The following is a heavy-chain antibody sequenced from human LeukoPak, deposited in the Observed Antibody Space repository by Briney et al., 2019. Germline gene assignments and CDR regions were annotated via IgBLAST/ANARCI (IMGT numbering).Heavy chain of an antibody. V-gene: IGHV3-23*01. CDR3: AKEPGDGSGWYYFDY. J-gene: IGHJ4*02. CDR2: ISGSGGST. CDR1: GFTFSSYG. D-gene: IGHD6-19*01. Sequence: PGGSLRLSCAASGFTFSSYGMSWVRQAPGKGLEWVSAISGSGGSTYYADSVKGRFTISRDNSKNTLYLQMNSLRAEDTAVYYCAKEPGDGSGWYYFDYWGQGTLVTVSS.